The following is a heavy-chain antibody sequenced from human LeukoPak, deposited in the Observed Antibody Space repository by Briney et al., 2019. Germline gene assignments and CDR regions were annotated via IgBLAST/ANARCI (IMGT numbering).Heavy chain of an antibody. CDR3: AKSNGYGLVDI. Sequence: GSLRLSCAASGFTFSSYWMSWVRRAPGKGLEWIGNIFYSGSTYYSPSLKSRVTISLDTSRNQFSLKLNSVTAADTAVYYCAKSNGYGLVDIWGQGTMVTVSS. J-gene: IGHJ3*02. CDR2: IFYSGST. CDR1: GFTFSSYW. V-gene: IGHV4-59*12. D-gene: IGHD3-10*01.